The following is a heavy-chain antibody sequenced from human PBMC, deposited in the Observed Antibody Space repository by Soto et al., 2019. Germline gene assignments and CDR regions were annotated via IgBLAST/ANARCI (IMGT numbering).Heavy chain of an antibody. J-gene: IGHJ6*02. CDR2: MYNTGST. CDR3: ARDLWGYCGTDCYPLDV. Sequence: PSETLSLTCTVSGGSISRYYWSWIRQPPWKGLEWIGYMYNTGSTVYNPPFKSRVTISVDTSKNQFSLKLNSVTAADTAVYYCARDLWGYCGTDCYPLDVWGQGTTVTIS. CDR1: GGSISRYY. D-gene: IGHD2-21*02. V-gene: IGHV4-59*01.